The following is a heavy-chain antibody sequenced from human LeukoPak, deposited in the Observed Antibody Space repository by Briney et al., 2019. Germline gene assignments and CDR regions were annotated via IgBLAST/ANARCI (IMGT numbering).Heavy chain of an antibody. CDR3: AKDPRRYDILTGYSDY. Sequence: GGSLRLSCAASGFTFSSYAMSWVRQAPGKGLEWVSAISGSGGSTYYADSVKGRFTISRDNSKNTPYLQMNSLRAEDTAVYYCAKDPRRYDILTGYSDYWGQGTLVTVSS. V-gene: IGHV3-23*01. CDR2: ISGSGGST. J-gene: IGHJ4*02. CDR1: GFTFSSYA. D-gene: IGHD3-9*01.